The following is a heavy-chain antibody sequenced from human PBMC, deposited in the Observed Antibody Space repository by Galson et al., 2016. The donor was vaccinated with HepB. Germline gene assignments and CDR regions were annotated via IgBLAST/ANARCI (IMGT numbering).Heavy chain of an antibody. J-gene: IGHJ4*02. CDR2: FDPEDGET. D-gene: IGHD1-26*01. CDR1: GYTLTELS. Sequence: VKVSCKVSGYTLTELSMHWVRQAPGRGLEWMGGFDPEDGETIYAQKFQGRVTMTEDTSTDTTYMDLSSLRSEDTAVYYCATGVGATQAFDYWGQGTLSPSPQ. V-gene: IGHV1-24*01. CDR3: ATGVGATQAFDY.